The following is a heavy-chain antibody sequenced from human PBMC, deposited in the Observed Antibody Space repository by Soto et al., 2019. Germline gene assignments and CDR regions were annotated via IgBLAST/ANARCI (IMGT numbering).Heavy chain of an antibody. CDR3: ARDLLGDILTGYSTIPLDY. CDR1: GFTFSSYS. Sequence: SXXLSCASSGFTFSSYSMNWVRQAPGKGLEWVSSISSSSSYIYYADSVKGRFTISRDNAKNSLYLQMNSLRAEDTAVYYCARDLLGDILTGYSTIPLDYWGQGTLVTVSS. V-gene: IGHV3-21*04. D-gene: IGHD3-9*01. CDR2: ISSSSSYI. J-gene: IGHJ4*02.